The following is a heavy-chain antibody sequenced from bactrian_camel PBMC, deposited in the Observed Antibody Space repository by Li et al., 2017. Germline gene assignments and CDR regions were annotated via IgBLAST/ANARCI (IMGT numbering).Heavy chain of an antibody. V-gene: IGHV3S53*01. J-gene: IGHJ6*01. CDR2: IGSDARI. CDR3: AVDASAPLCAYDIGGDFGY. Sequence: HVQLVESGGGSVQAGGSLRLSCAAPGNTVSRHCMGCFRQAPGKEREGVAAIGSDARIRYADSVKGRFTISRDNAKNTLSLQMNRLKPEDTAVYFCAVDASAPLCAYDIGGDFGYWGQGTQVTVS. D-gene: IGHD4*01. CDR1: GNTVSRHC.